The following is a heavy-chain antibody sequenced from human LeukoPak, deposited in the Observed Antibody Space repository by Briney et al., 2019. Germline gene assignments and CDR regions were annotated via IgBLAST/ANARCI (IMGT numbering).Heavy chain of an antibody. D-gene: IGHD3-16*01. Sequence: GGSLRLSCAASGFSLSNYGLHWVRQGPGKGLEWLAVINYDGSNRYYADSVKGRFTISKGSSENTLYLQMNRLRADDTAMYYCARWGGTRQFYFDYWGQGTLATVSS. CDR2: INYDGSNR. CDR3: ARWGGTRQFYFDY. CDR1: GFSLSNYG. V-gene: IGHV3-33*01. J-gene: IGHJ4*02.